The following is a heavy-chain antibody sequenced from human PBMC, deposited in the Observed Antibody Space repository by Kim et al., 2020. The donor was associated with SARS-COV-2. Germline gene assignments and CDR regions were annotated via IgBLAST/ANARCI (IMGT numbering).Heavy chain of an antibody. D-gene: IGHD6-19*01. Sequence: ASVKVSCKASGYTFTSYAMHWVRQAPGQRLEWMGWINAGNGNTKYSQKFQGRVTITRDTSASTAYMELSSLRSEDTAVYYCARDFGPTSGWFLPREDYGMDVWGQGTTVTVSS. CDR2: INAGNGNT. V-gene: IGHV1-3*01. CDR3: ARDFGPTSGWFLPREDYGMDV. J-gene: IGHJ6*02. CDR1: GYTFTSYA.